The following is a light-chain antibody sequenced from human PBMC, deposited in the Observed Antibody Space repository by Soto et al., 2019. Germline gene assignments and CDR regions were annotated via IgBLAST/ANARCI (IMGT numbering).Light chain of an antibody. CDR2: STS. CDR3: LLYYGGAVV. CDR1: TGAVTSGHY. V-gene: IGLV7-43*01. J-gene: IGLJ2*01. Sequence: QAVVTQEPSLPVSPGGTVTLTCASSTGAVTSGHYPNWFQQKPGQAPRALMYSTSNKHSWTPARFSGSLLGGKAALTLSGVQPEDEAEYYCLLYYGGAVVFGGGTKVTVL.